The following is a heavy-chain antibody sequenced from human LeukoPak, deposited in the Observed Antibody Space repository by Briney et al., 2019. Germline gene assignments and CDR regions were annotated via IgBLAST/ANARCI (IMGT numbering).Heavy chain of an antibody. CDR3: ASASSESYYWALDY. J-gene: IGHJ4*02. CDR2: ISSDGKSI. Sequence: GGPLRLSCAASGFNIGSYWMNWVRQGPGKGLVWVARISSDGKSISYADSVKGRFTISRDNTKNTLYLQMDSLRAEDTAVYYCASASSESYYWALDYWGQGTLVTVSS. D-gene: IGHD3-10*01. CDR1: GFNIGSYW. V-gene: IGHV3-74*01.